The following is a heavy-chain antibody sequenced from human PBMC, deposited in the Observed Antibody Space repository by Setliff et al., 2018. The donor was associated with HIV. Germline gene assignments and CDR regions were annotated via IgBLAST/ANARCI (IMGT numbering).Heavy chain of an antibody. J-gene: IGHJ3*02. CDR3: ARGQLAAEDAFDI. CDR1: GFTFSSYS. Sequence: GGSLRLFCAASGFTFSSYSMNWVRQAPGKGLEWVSSISSSSSYIYYADSVKGRFTISRDNAKNSLYLQMNSLRAGDTAVYYCARGQLAAEDAFDIWGQGTMVTVSS. D-gene: IGHD3-3*02. CDR2: ISSSSSYI. V-gene: IGHV3-21*01.